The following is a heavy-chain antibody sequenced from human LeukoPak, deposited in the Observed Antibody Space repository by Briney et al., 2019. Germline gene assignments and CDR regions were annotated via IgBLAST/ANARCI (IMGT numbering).Heavy chain of an antibody. CDR1: GFTVSSNS. CDR3: AKERLTIFGVVISGGFDY. D-gene: IGHD3-3*01. CDR2: IYSGGNT. J-gene: IGHJ4*02. Sequence: GGSLRLSCAASGFTVSSNSINWVRQAPGKGLEWVSVIYSGGNTYYADSVKGRFTISRDNSRNTLYLQMNSLRDEDTAVYYCAKERLTIFGVVISGGFDYWGQGTLVTVSS. V-gene: IGHV3-53*01.